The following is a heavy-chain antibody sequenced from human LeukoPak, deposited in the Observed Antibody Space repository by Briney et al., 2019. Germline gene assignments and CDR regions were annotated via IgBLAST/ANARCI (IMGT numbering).Heavy chain of an antibody. V-gene: IGHV3-7*01. J-gene: IGHJ2*01. CDR3: ARDDYGDYVVPWYFDL. D-gene: IGHD4-17*01. CDR2: IKQDGSEK. Sequence: GGSLRLSCAASGFTFSSYWMSWVRQAPGKGLEWVANIKQDGSEKYYVDSVKGRFTISRDNAKNSLYLQMNSLRAEDTAVYYCARDDYGDYVVPWYFDLWGRGTLVTVSS. CDR1: GFTFSSYW.